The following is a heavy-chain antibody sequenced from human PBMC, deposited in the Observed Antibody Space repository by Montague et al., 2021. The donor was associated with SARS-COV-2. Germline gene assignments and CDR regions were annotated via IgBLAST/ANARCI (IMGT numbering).Heavy chain of an antibody. Sequence: SETLSLTCAVYGGSFSGYYWNWIRQPPGKGLEWIGEINHSGSTNYNPSLKSRVTMSVDTSKNQFYLKLSSVTAADTAVYYCARGARQGYGCRLGSFDSWGQGTLVTVSS. CDR3: ARGARQGYGCRLGSFDS. CDR1: GGSFSGYY. V-gene: IGHV4-34*01. D-gene: IGHD3-10*01. CDR2: INHSGST. J-gene: IGHJ4*02.